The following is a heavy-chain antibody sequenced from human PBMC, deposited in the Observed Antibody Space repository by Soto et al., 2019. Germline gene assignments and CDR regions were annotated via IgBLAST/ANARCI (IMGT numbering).Heavy chain of an antibody. D-gene: IGHD4-4*01. J-gene: IGHJ5*02. CDR3: ASVTTASLYNWFGP. CDR2: INPSGGST. V-gene: IGHV1-46*01. Sequence: QVQLVQSGAEVKKPGASVKVSCKASGYTFTSYYMHWVRQAPGQGLEWMGIINPSGGSTSYAQKFQRRVTMTRDTATSTVYMELSSLRSEVTSMYYCASVTTASLYNWFGPWGQGNLVTVAA. CDR1: GYTFTSYY.